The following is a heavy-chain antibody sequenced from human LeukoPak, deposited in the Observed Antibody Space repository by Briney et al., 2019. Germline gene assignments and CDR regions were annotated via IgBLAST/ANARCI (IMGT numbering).Heavy chain of an antibody. Sequence: SETLSLTCTVSGGSISSGGYYWSWIRQHPGKGLEWIGYIYYSGSTYYNPSLKSRVTISVDTSKNQFSLRLSSVTAADTAVYYCARDAGGWFDPWGQGTLVTVSS. D-gene: IGHD3-10*01. CDR2: IYYSGST. V-gene: IGHV4-31*03. CDR3: ARDAGGWFDP. J-gene: IGHJ5*02. CDR1: GGSISSGGYY.